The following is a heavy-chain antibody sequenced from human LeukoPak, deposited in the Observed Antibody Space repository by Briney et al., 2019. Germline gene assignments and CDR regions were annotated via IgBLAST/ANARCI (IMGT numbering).Heavy chain of an antibody. CDR3: ARVTRTSAQYFDY. J-gene: IGHJ4*02. CDR2: INPISGGT. Sequence: ASVKVSCKASGYTFTGYYIHWVRQAPGQGLEGMGWINPISGGTYYAQKFQGRVTMTRDTSISTAYMEMSRLRSDDTAVYYCARVTRTSAQYFDYWGQGTLVTVSS. D-gene: IGHD2-2*01. CDR1: GYTFTGYY. V-gene: IGHV1-2*02.